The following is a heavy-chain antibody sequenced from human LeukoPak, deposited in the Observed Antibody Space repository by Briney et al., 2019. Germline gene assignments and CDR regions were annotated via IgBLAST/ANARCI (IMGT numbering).Heavy chain of an antibody. Sequence: PSQTLSLTCTVSGGSISSGSYYWSWIRQPAGKGLEWIGRIYTSGSTNYNPSLKSRVTISVDTSKNQFSLKLNSVTAADTAVYYCARHVHVSMIVVILSDYFDYWGRGTLVSVSS. CDR1: GGSISSGSYY. D-gene: IGHD3-22*01. CDR2: IYTSGST. CDR3: ARHVHVSMIVVILSDYFDY. J-gene: IGHJ4*02. V-gene: IGHV4-61*02.